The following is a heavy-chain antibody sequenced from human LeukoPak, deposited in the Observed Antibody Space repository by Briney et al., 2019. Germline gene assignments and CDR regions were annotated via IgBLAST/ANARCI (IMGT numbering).Heavy chain of an antibody. CDR3: ARSGGYSSGWSL. D-gene: IGHD6-13*01. Sequence: PSETLSLTCTVSGGSISSYYWSWIRQPPGKGLEWIGYIYYSGSTNYNPSLKSRVTISVDTSKNQFSLKLSSETAADTAVYYCARSGGYSSGWSLWGQGTLVTVSS. V-gene: IGHV4-59*01. CDR1: GGSISSYY. J-gene: IGHJ4*02. CDR2: IYYSGST.